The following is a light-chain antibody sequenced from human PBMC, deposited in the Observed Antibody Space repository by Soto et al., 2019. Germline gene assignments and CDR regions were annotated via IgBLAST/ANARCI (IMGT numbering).Light chain of an antibody. CDR1: QGISNY. CDR3: QRYNSVPFT. CDR2: AAS. Sequence: DIQMTQSPSSLSASVGDRVTITCRASQGISNYLAWYQQKPGKVPQLLIYAASTLQSGVPSRFSGSGAGTDVTLSITSLQPEDVATYYCQRYNSVPFTFGPGTKVDIK. J-gene: IGKJ3*01. V-gene: IGKV1-27*01.